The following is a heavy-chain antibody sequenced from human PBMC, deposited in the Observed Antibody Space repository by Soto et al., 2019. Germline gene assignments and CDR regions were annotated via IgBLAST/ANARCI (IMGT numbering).Heavy chain of an antibody. CDR2: INSGSNT. CDR1: GFTFTSSA. D-gene: IGHD2-8*02. J-gene: IGHJ4*02. Sequence: GGSLRLSCAASGFTFTSSAMSWVRQAPGKGLEWVSTINSGSNTYYADSVKGRFTISRDNYKNTLYLEMNSLRAEDTAVYYCASRGVYYFDHWGRGSLVTVSS. V-gene: IGHV3-23*01. CDR3: ASRGVYYFDH.